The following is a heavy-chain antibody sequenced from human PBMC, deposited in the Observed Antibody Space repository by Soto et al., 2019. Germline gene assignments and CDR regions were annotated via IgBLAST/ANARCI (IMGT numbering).Heavy chain of an antibody. J-gene: IGHJ4*02. CDR3: ARASHSSGYYYGRASFDY. CDR1: GFTFSSYE. Sequence: GGSLRLSCAASGFTFSSYEMNWVRQAPGKGLEWVSYISSSGSTIYYADSVKGRFTISRDNAKNSLYLQMNSLRAEDTADYYCARASHSSGYYYGRASFDYWGQGTLVTVSS. CDR2: ISSSGSTI. V-gene: IGHV3-48*03. D-gene: IGHD3-22*01.